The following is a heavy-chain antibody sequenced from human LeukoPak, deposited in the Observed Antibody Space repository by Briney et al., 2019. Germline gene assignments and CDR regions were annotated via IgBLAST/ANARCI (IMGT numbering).Heavy chain of an antibody. Sequence: GASVTVSCKASGYTFTSYDINWVRQATGQGLVWMGWMNPNSGNTGYAQKFQGRGTMTRNTSISTAYMELSSLRSEDTAAFYCTRLPSRRYLRWLRADGGGFERWGQGTLVTVSS. J-gene: IGHJ5*02. V-gene: IGHV1-8*01. CDR3: TRLPSRRYLRWLRADGGGFER. CDR2: MNPNSGNT. CDR1: GYTFTSYD. D-gene: IGHD3-9*01.